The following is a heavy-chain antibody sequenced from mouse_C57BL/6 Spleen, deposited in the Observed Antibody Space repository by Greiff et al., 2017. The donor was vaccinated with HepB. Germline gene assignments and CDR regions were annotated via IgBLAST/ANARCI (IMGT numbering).Heavy chain of an antibody. Sequence: VQLQQSGAELARPGASVKLSCKASGYTFTSYGISWVKQRTGQGLEWIGEIYPRSGNTYYNEKFKGKATLTADKSSSTAYMEIRSLTSEDSAVYVCARLAPYYDYDGGYWYFDVWGTGTTVTVSS. D-gene: IGHD2-4*01. CDR3: ARLAPYYDYDGGYWYFDV. CDR1: GYTFTSYG. V-gene: IGHV1-81*01. J-gene: IGHJ1*03. CDR2: IYPRSGNT.